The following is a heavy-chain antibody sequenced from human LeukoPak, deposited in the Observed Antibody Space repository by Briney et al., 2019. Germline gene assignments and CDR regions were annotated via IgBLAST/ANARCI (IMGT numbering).Heavy chain of an antibody. Sequence: PGGSLRLSCAASGFTFNSYGMHWVRQAPGKGLEWVAVISYDGRNKYYADSVMGRFIISRDNSKNTLYLQMNSLRPEDTAVYYCATSRLHSNGWSFDYWGQGTLVTVSS. CDR3: ATSRLHSNGWSFDY. V-gene: IGHV3-30*03. D-gene: IGHD6-19*01. CDR1: GFTFNSYG. CDR2: ISYDGRNK. J-gene: IGHJ4*02.